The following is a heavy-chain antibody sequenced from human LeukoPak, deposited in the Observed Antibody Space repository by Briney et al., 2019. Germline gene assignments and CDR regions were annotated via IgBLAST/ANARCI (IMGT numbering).Heavy chain of an antibody. CDR2: IYTSGST. D-gene: IGHD3-3*01. V-gene: IGHV4-61*02. CDR3: AREGDYDFWSGYYPFDP. CDR1: GGSISSGDYY. Sequence: PSQTLSLTCTVSGGSISSGDYYWSWIRQPAGKGLEWIGRIYTSGSTNYNPSLKSRVTMSVDTSKNQFSLKLSSVTAADTAVYYCAREGDYDFWSGYYPFDPWGQGTLVTVSS. J-gene: IGHJ5*02.